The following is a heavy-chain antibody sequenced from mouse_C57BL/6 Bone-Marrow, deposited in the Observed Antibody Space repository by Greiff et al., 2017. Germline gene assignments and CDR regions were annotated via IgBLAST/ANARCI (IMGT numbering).Heavy chain of an antibody. D-gene: IGHD2-1*01. Sequence: EVKLMESGGGLVQPGGSLKLSCAASGFTFSDYYMYWVRQTPEKRLEWVAYISNGGGSTYYPDTVKGRFTISRDNAKNTLYLQMSRLKSEDTAMYYCARNLYYGNYNWYFDVWGTGTTVTVSS. CDR3: ARNLYYGNYNWYFDV. J-gene: IGHJ1*03. V-gene: IGHV5-12*01. CDR1: GFTFSDYY. CDR2: ISNGGGST.